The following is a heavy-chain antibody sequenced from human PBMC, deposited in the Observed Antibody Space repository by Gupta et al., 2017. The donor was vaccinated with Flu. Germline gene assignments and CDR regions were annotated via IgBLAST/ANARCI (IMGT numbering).Heavy chain of an antibody. CDR3: ARDPVEIAVAGYYFDY. CDR2: ISSSSSYT. J-gene: IGHJ4*02. V-gene: IGHV3-11*05. Sequence: LEWVSYISSSSSYTNYADPVKGRFTTSRDNAKNSLYLQMNSLRAEDTAVYYCARDPVEIAVAGYYFDYWGQGTLVTVSS. D-gene: IGHD6-19*01.